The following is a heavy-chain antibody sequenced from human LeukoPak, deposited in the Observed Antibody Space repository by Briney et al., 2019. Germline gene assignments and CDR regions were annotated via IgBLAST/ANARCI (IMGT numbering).Heavy chain of an antibody. CDR1: GGSISSYY. CDR2: IYYNGST. CDR3: ARGRITMVRGVITLNWFDP. Sequence: SETLSLTCTVSGGSISSYYWSWIRQPPGKGLEWIGYIYYNGSTNYNPSLKSRVTISVDTSKNQFSLKLSSVTAADTAVYYCARGRITMVRGVITLNWFDPWGQGTLVTVSS. D-gene: IGHD3-10*01. V-gene: IGHV4-59*01. J-gene: IGHJ5*02.